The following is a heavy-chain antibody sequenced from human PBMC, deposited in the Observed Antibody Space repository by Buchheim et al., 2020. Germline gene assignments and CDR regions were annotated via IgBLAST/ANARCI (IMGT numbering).Heavy chain of an antibody. Sequence: QVQLVQSGAEVKKPGASVMVSCKTSGYTFSRNDIHWVRQAPGQRLEWMGWINAGSGRTEYSQKFQGRVTISTDTSAGTAYMELNSLRLEDTAVNYCTRESRNNWFDSWGQGTL. CDR1: GYTFSRND. V-gene: IGHV1-3*01. CDR3: TRESRNNWFDS. J-gene: IGHJ5*01. CDR2: INAGSGRT.